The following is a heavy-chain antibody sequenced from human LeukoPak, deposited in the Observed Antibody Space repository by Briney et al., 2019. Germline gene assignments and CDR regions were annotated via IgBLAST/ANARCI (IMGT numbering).Heavy chain of an antibody. D-gene: IGHD6-19*01. CDR2: ISSSSSII. V-gene: IGHV3-48*04. CDR3: ARGRGWIYDS. J-gene: IGHJ3*01. CDR1: GFTFSTYS. Sequence: GGSLRLSCAASGFTFSTYSMNWVRQAPGKGLEWVSYISSSSSIINYAESVRGRFTISRDNAKNLLYLQMNTLRVADTAVYYCARGRGWIYDSWGQGTMVTVSS.